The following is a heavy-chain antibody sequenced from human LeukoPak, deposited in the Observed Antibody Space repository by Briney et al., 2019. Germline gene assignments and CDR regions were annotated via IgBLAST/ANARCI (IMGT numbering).Heavy chain of an antibody. CDR1: GGSFSGYY. D-gene: IGHD6-13*01. J-gene: IGHJ4*02. CDR3: ARVTGYMVEDYFDY. V-gene: IGHV4-34*01. CDR2: INHSGST. Sequence: SETLSLTCAVYGGSFSGYYWSWIRQPPGKGLEWIGEINHSGSTNYNPSLKSRVTVSVDTSKNQFSLKLSSVTAADTAVYYCARVTGYMVEDYFDYWGQGTLVTVSS.